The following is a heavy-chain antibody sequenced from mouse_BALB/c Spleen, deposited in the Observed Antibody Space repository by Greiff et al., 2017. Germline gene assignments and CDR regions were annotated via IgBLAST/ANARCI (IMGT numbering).Heavy chain of an antibody. J-gene: IGHJ1*01. D-gene: IGHD2-3*01. CDR3: ARARIYDGYYGYFDV. CDR1: GYTFTSYT. CDR2: INPSSGYT. V-gene: IGHV1-4*01. Sequence: QVQLQQSGAELARPGASVKMSCKASGYTFTSYTMHWVKQRPGQGLEWIGYINPSSGYTNYNQKFKDKATLTADKSSSTAYMQLSSLTSEDSAVYYCARARIYDGYYGYFDVWGAGTTVTVSS.